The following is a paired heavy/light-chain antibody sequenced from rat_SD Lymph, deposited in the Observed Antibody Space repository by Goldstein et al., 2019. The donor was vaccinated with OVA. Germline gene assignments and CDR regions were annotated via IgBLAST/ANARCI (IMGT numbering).Heavy chain of an antibody. CDR2: INTDTGKP. V-gene: IGHV9-6*01. CDR1: GYTFTNYA. J-gene: IGHJ1*01. Sequence: QIQLIQSGPELKKPGESVKISCKASGYTFTNYAVYWVKQAPGQGLQFMGWINTDTGKPTYADDFKGRFVFFLETSASTAYLQINDLKSEDMATYFCARGKLYWHFDFWGPGSMVTVSS. D-gene: IGHD5-1*01. CDR3: ARGKLYWHFDF.
Light chain of an antibody. CDR1: QSLLYSGNKKNY. CDR3: EHYYDAPYT. Sequence: DILMTQTPSSQAVSAGEKVTMSCKSSQSLLYSGNKKNYLAWYQQKPGLSPKVLISWASTRESGVPDRFRGSGSGTDFTLTISSVQAEDLAVYYCEHYYDAPYTFGAGTKLELK. CDR2: WAS. V-gene: IGKV8S4*01. J-gene: IGKJ2-1*01.